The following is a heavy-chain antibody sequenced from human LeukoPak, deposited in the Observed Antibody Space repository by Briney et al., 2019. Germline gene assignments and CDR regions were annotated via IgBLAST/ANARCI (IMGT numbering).Heavy chain of an antibody. D-gene: IGHD3-9*01. CDR1: GFTFSNYG. Sequence: GGSLTLSCAASGFTFSNYGMSWFRQAPGKGLEWVANINQDGSEKYYVDSVKGRFTISRDNAKNSLYLQMNSLRAEDTAVYYCARGGRLTAFYNYWGQGTLVTVSS. CDR3: ARGGRLTAFYNY. J-gene: IGHJ4*02. V-gene: IGHV3-7*04. CDR2: INQDGSEK.